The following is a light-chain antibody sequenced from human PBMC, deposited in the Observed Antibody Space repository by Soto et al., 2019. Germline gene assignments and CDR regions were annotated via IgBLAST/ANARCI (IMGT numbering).Light chain of an antibody. Sequence: DVQMTQSPSSLSASVGDRVTITCRASQSISSYLNWYQQKPGKAPKLLIYAAYSLQSGVPSRFSGSGSGTDFTLTISSLQPEDFSTYYCQHSYSSPPLTFGGGTKVEIK. CDR3: QHSYSSPPLT. V-gene: IGKV1-39*01. J-gene: IGKJ4*01. CDR2: AAY. CDR1: QSISSY.